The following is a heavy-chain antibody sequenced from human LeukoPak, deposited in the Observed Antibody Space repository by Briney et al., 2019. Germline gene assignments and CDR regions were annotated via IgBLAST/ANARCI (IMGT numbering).Heavy chain of an antibody. J-gene: IGHJ3*02. CDR3: ARDKGTFALDI. CDR2: LYSGGST. V-gene: IGHV3-53*01. D-gene: IGHD3-10*01. CDR1: GFTVSSNY. Sequence: GGSLRLSCAASGFTVSSNYMSWVRQAPGKGLEWVSVLYSGGSTYYADPVKGRFTISRDNSKNTVYLQMNSLRGEDTAVFYCARDKGTFALDIWGQGTMVTVSS.